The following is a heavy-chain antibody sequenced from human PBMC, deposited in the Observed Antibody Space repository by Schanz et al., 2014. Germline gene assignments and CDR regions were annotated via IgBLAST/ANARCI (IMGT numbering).Heavy chain of an antibody. V-gene: IGHV3-30*02. CDR3: AKDQLANYRGSGYNWFDP. J-gene: IGHJ5*02. CDR2: IRFDGSDK. Sequence: QVQLGESGGGVVQPGRSLRLSCAASGFTFSSYGMHWVRQAPGKGLEWVTFIRFDGSDKYYADSVKGRFSVSRDNSKNTLYLQMNSLRADDTAVYYCAKDQLANYRGSGYNWFDPWGQGTLVPVSS. D-gene: IGHD3-10*01. CDR1: GFTFSSYG.